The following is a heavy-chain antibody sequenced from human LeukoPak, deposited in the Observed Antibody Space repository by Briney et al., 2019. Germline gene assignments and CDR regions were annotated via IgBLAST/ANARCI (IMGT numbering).Heavy chain of an antibody. Sequence: ASVKVSCKASGYTFTSYDINWVRQATGQGLEWMGWMNPNSGNTGYAQKFQGRVTITRNTSISTAYMELSSLRSDDTAVYYCARSYYDFWSGYYTSWFAPWGQGTLVTVSS. J-gene: IGHJ5*02. V-gene: IGHV1-8*01. CDR2: MNPNSGNT. CDR3: ARSYYDFWSGYYTSWFAP. CDR1: GYTFTSYD. D-gene: IGHD3-3*01.